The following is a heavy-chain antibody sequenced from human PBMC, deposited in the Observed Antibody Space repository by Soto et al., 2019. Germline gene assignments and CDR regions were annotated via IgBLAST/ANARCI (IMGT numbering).Heavy chain of an antibody. Sequence: PSETLSLTCTVSGGSISSGGYYWSWIRQHPGKGLEWIGYIYYSGSTYYNPSLKSRVTISVDTSKNQFSLKLSSVTAADTAVYYCARVQYYYGSGSYTAPPNWFDPWGQGTLVTV. D-gene: IGHD3-10*01. CDR3: ARVQYYYGSGSYTAPPNWFDP. CDR1: GGSISSGGYY. CDR2: IYYSGST. V-gene: IGHV4-31*03. J-gene: IGHJ5*02.